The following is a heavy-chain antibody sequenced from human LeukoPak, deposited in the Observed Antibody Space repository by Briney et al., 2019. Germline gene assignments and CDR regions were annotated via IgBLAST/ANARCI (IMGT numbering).Heavy chain of an antibody. Sequence: GASVKVSCKASGYTFANSGITWVRQAPGQGLEWMGWISVYNGTTNYAQNLQGRVTLTTDTSTSTAYMELRSLRSDDTALYHCARTCSSSSCYMVHWGQGTLVTVSS. D-gene: IGHD2-2*02. CDR2: ISVYNGTT. CDR1: GYTFANSG. V-gene: IGHV1-18*01. J-gene: IGHJ4*02. CDR3: ARTCSSSSCYMVH.